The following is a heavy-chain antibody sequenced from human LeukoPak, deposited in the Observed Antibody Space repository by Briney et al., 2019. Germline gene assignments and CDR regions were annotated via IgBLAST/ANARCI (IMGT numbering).Heavy chain of an antibody. CDR3: ARGDSSGWYEFDY. CDR2: IWYDGSNK. J-gene: IGHJ4*02. Sequence: GGSLRLTCATSGFTFSSYAMNWVRQAPGKGLEWVAVIWYDGSNKYYADSVKGRFTISRDNSKNTLYLQMNSLRAEDTAVYYCARGDSSGWYEFDYWGQGTLVTVSS. V-gene: IGHV3-33*08. D-gene: IGHD6-19*01. CDR1: GFTFSSYA.